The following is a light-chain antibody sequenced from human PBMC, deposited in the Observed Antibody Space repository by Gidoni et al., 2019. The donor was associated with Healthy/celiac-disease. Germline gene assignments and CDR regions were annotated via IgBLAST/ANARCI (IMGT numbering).Light chain of an antibody. J-gene: IGKJ4*01. CDR2: DAS. V-gene: IGKV1-33*01. CDR3: QQYDNLSLT. CDR1: QDISNY. Sequence: DIQMTHSPSSLSASVGARVTITCQASQDISNYLNWYQQKPGKAPKLLIYDASNLETGVPSRFSGSGSGTDFTFTISSLQPEDIATYYCQQYDNLSLTFGGGTKVEIK.